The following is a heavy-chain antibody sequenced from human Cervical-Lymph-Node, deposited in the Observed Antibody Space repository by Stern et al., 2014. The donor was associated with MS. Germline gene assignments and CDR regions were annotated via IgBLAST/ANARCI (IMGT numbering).Heavy chain of an antibody. J-gene: IGHJ4*02. Sequence: SGPTLVKPTQTLTLTCTFSGFSLSTSAVVVGWIRQPPGKALEWLAVIYWNDDKRYSPSLKSRLTITMDTSKNQVVLTMTNMDPVDTATYYCAHIIDSSAYYPFYFDYWGQGTLVTVSS. V-gene: IGHV2-5*01. D-gene: IGHD3-22*01. CDR3: AHIIDSSAYYPFYFDY. CDR2: IYWNDDK. CDR1: GFSLSTSAVV.